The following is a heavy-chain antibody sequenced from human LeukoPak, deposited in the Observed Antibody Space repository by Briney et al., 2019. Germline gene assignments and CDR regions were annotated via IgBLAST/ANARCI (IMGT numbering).Heavy chain of an antibody. J-gene: IGHJ4*02. CDR1: GGSIRNYY. CDR2: IYYSEST. Sequence: SETLSLTCTVSGGSIRNYYWSRIRQPPGKGLEWIGYIYYSESTNNNFSLKSRVTISLDTSKNQFSLKLSSVTAADTAVYYCARQRCLGSSCHFDYWGQGTLVTVSS. D-gene: IGHD6-13*01. CDR3: ARQRCLGSSCHFDY. V-gene: IGHV4-59*08.